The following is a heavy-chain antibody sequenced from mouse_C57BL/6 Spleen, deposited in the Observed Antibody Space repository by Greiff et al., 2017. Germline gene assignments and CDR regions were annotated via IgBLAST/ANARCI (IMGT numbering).Heavy chain of an antibody. V-gene: IGHV1-59*01. Sequence: QVQLQQPGAELVRPGTSVKLSCKASGYTFTSYWMHWVKQRPGQGLEWIGVIDPSDSYTNYTQKFKGKATLTVDTSSSTAYMQLSSLASEDCAVYYCARGSSGSYWGQGTLVTVSA. CDR3: ARGSSGSY. D-gene: IGHD3-2*02. CDR2: IDPSDSYT. CDR1: GYTFTSYW. J-gene: IGHJ3*01.